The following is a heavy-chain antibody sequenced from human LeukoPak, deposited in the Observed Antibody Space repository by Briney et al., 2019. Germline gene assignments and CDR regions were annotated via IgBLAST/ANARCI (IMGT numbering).Heavy chain of an antibody. CDR1: GYTFTYRY. D-gene: IGHD6-19*01. Sequence: SVKVSCKASGYTFTYRYLHWVRQAPGQALEWMGWITPFNGNTNYAQKFQDRVTITRDTSISTAYMELSRLRSDDTAVYYCARGIAVADRDVDYWGQGTLVTVSS. CDR3: ARGIAVADRDVDY. CDR2: ITPFNGNT. V-gene: IGHV1-45*02. J-gene: IGHJ4*02.